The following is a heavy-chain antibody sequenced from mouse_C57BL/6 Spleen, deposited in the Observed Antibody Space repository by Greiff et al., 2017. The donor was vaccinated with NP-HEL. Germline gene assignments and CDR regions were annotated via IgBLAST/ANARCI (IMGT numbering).Heavy chain of an antibody. V-gene: IGHV1-64*01. CDR1: GYTFTSYW. J-gene: IGHJ3*01. Sequence: QVQLKQPGAELVKPGASVKLSCKASGYTFTSYWMHWVKQRPGQGLEWIGMIHPNSGSTNYNEKFKSKATLTVDKSARTAYMQLSSLTSEDSAVYYCARTYDDPLFAYWGQGTLVTVSA. CDR3: ARTYDDPLFAY. CDR2: IHPNSGST. D-gene: IGHD2-3*01.